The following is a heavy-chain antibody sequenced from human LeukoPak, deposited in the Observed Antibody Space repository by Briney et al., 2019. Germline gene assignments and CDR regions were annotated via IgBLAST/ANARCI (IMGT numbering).Heavy chain of an antibody. D-gene: IGHD3-3*01. CDR3: AREHNTYYDFWSGYSYGMDV. V-gene: IGHV3-30-3*01. CDR1: GFTFSSYA. CDR2: ISYDGSNK. Sequence: GRSLRLSCAASGFTFSSYAMHWVRQAPGKGLEWVAVISYDGSNKYYADSVKGRFTISRGNPKNTLYLQMNSLRAEDTAVYYCAREHNTYYDFWSGYSYGMDVWGQGTTVTVSS. J-gene: IGHJ6*02.